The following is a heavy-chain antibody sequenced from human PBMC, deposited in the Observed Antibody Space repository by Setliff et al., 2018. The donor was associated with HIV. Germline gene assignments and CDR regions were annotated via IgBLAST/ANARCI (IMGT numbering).Heavy chain of an antibody. V-gene: IGHV1-46*01. J-gene: IGHJ4*02. CDR1: GYSFTTYY. CDR3: ARVEGATATLTD. Sequence: ASVKVSCKTSGYSFTTYYIHWMRQAPGQGLEWVGLMYTSGGGAKYAQKFQGRVTMTRDTSTRAVYMELSSLRSEDTAVYYCARVEGATATLTDWGQGTLVTVSS. CDR2: MYTSGGGA. D-gene: IGHD1-26*01.